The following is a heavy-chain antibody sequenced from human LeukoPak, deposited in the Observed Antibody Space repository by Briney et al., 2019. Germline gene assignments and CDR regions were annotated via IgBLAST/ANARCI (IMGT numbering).Heavy chain of an antibody. CDR3: ARDCSGGDCPDYYFDY. D-gene: IGHD2-21*02. J-gene: IGHJ4*02. CDR1: GFTFSSYG. Sequence: QSGGSLRLSCAASGFTFSSYGMHWVRQAPGKGLEWVAVIWYDGSNKYYADSVKGRFTISRDNSKNTLYLQMNSLRAEDTAVYYCARDCSGGDCPDYYFDYWGQGTLVPVSS. V-gene: IGHV3-33*01. CDR2: IWYDGSNK.